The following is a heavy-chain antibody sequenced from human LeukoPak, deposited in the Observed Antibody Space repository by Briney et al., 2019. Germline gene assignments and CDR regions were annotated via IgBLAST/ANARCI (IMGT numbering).Heavy chain of an antibody. D-gene: IGHD2-15*01. CDR2: SIPIYGTA. V-gene: IGHV1-69*05. J-gene: IGHJ1*01. CDR1: GGTFRSYA. CDR3: AKVAGGLIEPDILPDIVVVVAATDRYFQH. Sequence: SVKVSCKASGGTFRSYAISWVRQAPGQGLEWMGGSIPIYGTANYAQKFQGRVTITTDEPTSTAYMELSSLRAEDTAVYYCAKVAGGLIEPDILPDIVVVVAATDRYFQHWGQGTLVTVSS.